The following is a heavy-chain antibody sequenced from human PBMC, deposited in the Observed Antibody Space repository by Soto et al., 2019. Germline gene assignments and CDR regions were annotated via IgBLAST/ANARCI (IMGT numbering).Heavy chain of an antibody. Sequence: QVHLVQSGAEVKKPGASVKVSCQGSGYAFTTYGITWVRQAPGQGLEWMGWISAHNGNTNYAQKLQGRVTVTRDTSTSTAYMELRSLRYDDTAVYYCARGRYADYWGQGALVTVCS. CDR3: ARGRYADY. D-gene: IGHD1-1*01. J-gene: IGHJ4*02. CDR2: ISAHNGNT. V-gene: IGHV1-18*01. CDR1: GYAFTTYG.